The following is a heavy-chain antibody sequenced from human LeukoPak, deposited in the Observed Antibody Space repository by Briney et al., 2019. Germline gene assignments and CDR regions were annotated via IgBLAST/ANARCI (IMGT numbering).Heavy chain of an antibody. V-gene: IGHV4-34*01. CDR3: ARVAAAGTLIQH. CDR2: INHSGST. CDR1: GGSFSGYY. J-gene: IGHJ1*01. Sequence: SVTLSLTCAVYGGSFSGYYWSWIRQPPGKGLEWIGEINHSGSTNYNPSLKSRVTISVDTSKNQFSLKLSSVTAADTAVYYCARVAAAGTLIQHWGQGTLVTVSS. D-gene: IGHD6-13*01.